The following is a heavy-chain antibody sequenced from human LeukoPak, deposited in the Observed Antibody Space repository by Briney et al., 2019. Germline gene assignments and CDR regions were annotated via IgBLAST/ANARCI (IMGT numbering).Heavy chain of an antibody. V-gene: IGHV1-2*02. D-gene: IGHD4-17*01. J-gene: IGHJ3*02. Sequence: ASVKVSCKASGYTFTGDYMHCVRKAPGQGLEWMGRINPNSGGTNYAQKFQGRVTMTRDTSISTAYMELSRLRSDDTAVYYCARVIWPNDYGDYGGDAFDIWGQGTMVTVSS. CDR2: INPNSGGT. CDR1: GYTFTGDY. CDR3: ARVIWPNDYGDYGGDAFDI.